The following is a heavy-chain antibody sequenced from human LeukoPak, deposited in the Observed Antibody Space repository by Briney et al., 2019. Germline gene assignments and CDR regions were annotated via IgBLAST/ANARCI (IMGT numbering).Heavy chain of an antibody. V-gene: IGHV1-18*01. J-gene: IGHJ4*02. CDR3: AKASRVYGGNQPYFDY. D-gene: IGHD4-23*01. CDR2: ISAYNGNT. Sequence: ASVKVSCKASGYTFTSYGISWVRQAPGQGLEWMGWISAYNGNTNYAQKLQGRVTMTTDTSTTTAYMELRSLRSDDTAVYYCAKASRVYGGNQPYFDYWGQGTLVTVSS. CDR1: GYTFTSYG.